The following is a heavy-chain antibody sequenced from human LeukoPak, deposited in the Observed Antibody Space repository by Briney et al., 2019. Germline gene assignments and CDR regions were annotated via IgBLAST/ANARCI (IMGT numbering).Heavy chain of an antibody. D-gene: IGHD4-23*01. CDR2: ISGSGGST. J-gene: IGHJ4*02. V-gene: IGHV3-23*01. CDR1: GFTFSSYS. Sequence: GSLRLSCPASGFTFSSYSMSGVRKAPGKGLEWVSAISGSGGSTYYADSVKGRFTISRDNSKNALYLQTNSLRAEDTAVYYWAKGTVGSFDYWGQGTLVTVSS. CDR3: AKGTVGSFDY.